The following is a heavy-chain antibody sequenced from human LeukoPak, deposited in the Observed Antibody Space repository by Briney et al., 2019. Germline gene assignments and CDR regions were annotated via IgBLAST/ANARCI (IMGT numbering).Heavy chain of an antibody. D-gene: IGHD2-15*01. CDR3: ARGRYCNGGNCYLDY. CDR1: GFTFTTYW. CDR2: VKQDGSDK. V-gene: IGHV3-7*01. Sequence: GGSLRLSCAASGFTFTTYWMNWVRQAPGKGLGWVANVKQDGSDKYYVDSVKGRFTISRDNAKNSLYLQMYSLRAEDTAVYYCARGRYCNGGNCYLDYWGQGSLVTVSS. J-gene: IGHJ4*02.